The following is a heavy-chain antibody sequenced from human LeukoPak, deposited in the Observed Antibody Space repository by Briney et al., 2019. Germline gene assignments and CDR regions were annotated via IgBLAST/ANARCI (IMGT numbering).Heavy chain of an antibody. V-gene: IGHV3-23*01. CDR2: FSGSGGST. Sequence: GGSLRLSCVASGFTFSDYYMSWVRQAPGKGLEWVSAFSGSGGSTYYADSVKGRFTISRDNSKNTLYLQMNSLRAEDTAVYYCAKSSPPPLRYWGQGTLVTVSS. J-gene: IGHJ4*02. CDR1: GFTFSDYY. CDR3: AKSSPPPLRY.